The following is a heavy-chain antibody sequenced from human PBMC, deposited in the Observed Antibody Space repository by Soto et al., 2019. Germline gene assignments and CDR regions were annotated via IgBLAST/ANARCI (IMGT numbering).Heavy chain of an antibody. D-gene: IGHD3-10*01. Sequence: GGSLRLSCAASGFTFSSYSMNWVRQAPGKGLEWVSYISSSSSTIYYADSVKGRFTISRDNAKNSLYLQMNSLRDEDTAVYYCAREWPMVRGVITVGYYYYGMDVWGQGTTVTVSS. CDR2: ISSSSSTI. CDR3: AREWPMVRGVITVGYYYYGMDV. CDR1: GFTFSSYS. J-gene: IGHJ6*02. V-gene: IGHV3-48*02.